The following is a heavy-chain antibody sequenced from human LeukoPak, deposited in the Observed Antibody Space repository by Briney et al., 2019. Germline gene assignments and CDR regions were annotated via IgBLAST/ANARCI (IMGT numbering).Heavy chain of an antibody. CDR1: GGSVSSGSYC. CDR3: ARDRLAQQLVGYYYYYGMDV. Sequence: PSETLSLTCTVSGGSVSSGSYCWSWTRQPPGKGLEWIGYIYYTGSNNYNPSRKTRVTISVDTSKNQFSLKLSSVTAADTAVYYCARDRLAQQLVGYYYYYGMDVWGKGTTVTVSS. J-gene: IGHJ6*04. D-gene: IGHD6-13*01. CDR2: IYYTGSN. V-gene: IGHV4-61*01.